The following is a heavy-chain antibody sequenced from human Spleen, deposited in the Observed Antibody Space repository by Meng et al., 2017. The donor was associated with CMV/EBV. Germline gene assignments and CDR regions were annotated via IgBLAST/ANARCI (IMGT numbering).Heavy chain of an antibody. CDR1: GGTFTSYA. J-gene: IGHJ4*02. CDR3: ARVWESSSWYFDH. Sequence: SVKVSCKASGGTFTSYAISWVRPAPGQGLEWMGGIIPMFGTANYAQKFQGRVTITTDESTSTAYMELSSLRSEDTAVYYCARVWESSSWYFDHWGQGTLVTVSS. D-gene: IGHD1-26*01. CDR2: IIPMFGTA. V-gene: IGHV1-69*05.